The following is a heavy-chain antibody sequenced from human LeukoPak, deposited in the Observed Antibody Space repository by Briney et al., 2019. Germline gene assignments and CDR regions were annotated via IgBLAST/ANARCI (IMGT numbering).Heavy chain of an antibody. CDR3: ASYPLIDY. CDR1: GFTFSSYA. V-gene: IGHV3-30-3*01. D-gene: IGHD3-9*01. Sequence: PGRSLRLSCAASGFTFSSYAMHWVRQAPGKGLEWVAVISYDGSNKYYADSVKGRFTISRDNSKNTLYLQMNSLRAEDTAVYYCASYPLIDYWGQGTLVTVSS. J-gene: IGHJ4*02. CDR2: ISYDGSNK.